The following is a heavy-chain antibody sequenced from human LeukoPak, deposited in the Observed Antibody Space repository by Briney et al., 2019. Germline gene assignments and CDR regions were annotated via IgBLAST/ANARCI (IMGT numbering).Heavy chain of an antibody. V-gene: IGHV3-23*01. CDR3: VREAGYCAPVCVKTNWFDP. CDR2: ISNGKT. J-gene: IGHJ5*02. D-gene: IGHD2-15*01. Sequence: GGSLRLSCAASGFPFSSHAWSWVRQPPGKGLEWFAAISNGKTYYADSVRGRFAISRDDSTNTVYLHMNSLRDEDTALYHCVREAGYCAPVCVKTNWFDPWGQGTLVTVSS. CDR1: GFPFSSHA.